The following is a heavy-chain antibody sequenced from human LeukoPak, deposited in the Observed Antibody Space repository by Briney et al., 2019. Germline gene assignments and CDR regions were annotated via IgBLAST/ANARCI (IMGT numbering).Heavy chain of an antibody. CDR3: ARAVYSSGWYGYYFDY. J-gene: IGHJ4*02. CDR2: IYSVGST. V-gene: IGHV3-66*01. Sequence: GGSLRLSCAASGFTLSNNYMSWVRQAPGKGLEWVSVIYSVGSTYYADSVKGRFTISRDNSKNTLYLQMNSLRAEDTAVYYCARAVYSSGWYGYYFDYWGQGTLVTVSS. CDR1: GFTLSNNY. D-gene: IGHD6-19*01.